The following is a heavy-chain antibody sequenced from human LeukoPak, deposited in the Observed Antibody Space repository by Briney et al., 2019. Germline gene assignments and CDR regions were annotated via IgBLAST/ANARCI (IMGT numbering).Heavy chain of an antibody. CDR1: GGSISSYY. D-gene: IGHD6-19*01. CDR3: ARDDPSSGWYGNWFDP. V-gene: IGHV4-59*01. J-gene: IGHJ5*02. Sequence: SETLSLTCTVSGGSISSYYWSWLRQPPGKGLEWIGYIYYSGSTNYNPSLKSRVTISVDTSKNQFSLKLSSVTAADTAVYYCARDDPSSGWYGNWFDPWGQGTLVTVSS. CDR2: IYYSGST.